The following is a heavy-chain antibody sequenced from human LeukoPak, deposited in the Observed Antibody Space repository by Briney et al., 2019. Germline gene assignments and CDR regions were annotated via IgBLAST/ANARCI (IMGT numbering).Heavy chain of an antibody. CDR1: GGSFSSRTYY. V-gene: IGHV4-61*01. J-gene: IGHJ4*02. CDR3: ARAPYYYDNSGYFRFDY. D-gene: IGHD3-22*01. CDR2: IYSSGST. Sequence: SETLSLTCTVSGGSFSSRTYYWSWLRPPPGKGLEWIGYIYSSGSTNYNPSLKSRVTISVNTSKNQFSLKLTSVTAADTAVYYCARAPYYYDNSGYFRFDYWGQGTLVTVSS.